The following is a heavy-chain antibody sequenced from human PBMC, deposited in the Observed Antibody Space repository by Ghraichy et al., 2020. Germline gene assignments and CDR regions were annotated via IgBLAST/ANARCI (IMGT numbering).Heavy chain of an antibody. CDR3: AKDSENYDYVWGSYRHNYFDY. J-gene: IGHJ4*01. D-gene: IGHD3-16*02. CDR1: GFTFSSYG. Sequence: GGSLRLSCAASGFTFSSYGMHWVRQAPGKGLEWVAFIRYDGSNKYYADSVKGRFTISRDNSKNTLYLQMNSLRAEDTAVYYCAKDSENYDYVWGSYRHNYFDYWGQEPWSPSPQ. V-gene: IGHV3-30*02. CDR2: IRYDGSNK.